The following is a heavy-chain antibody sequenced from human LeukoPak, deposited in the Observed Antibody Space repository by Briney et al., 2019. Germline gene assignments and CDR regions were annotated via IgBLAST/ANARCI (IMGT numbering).Heavy chain of an antibody. Sequence: GGSLRLSCAASGFTFTSYTMNWFRQAPGKGLEWVSHIGTGTSTVGYADSIKGRFTISRDNAKNSVDLQMSSLRVDDSAVYYCVRDKDWGFDSWGQGTLVTVSS. CDR2: IGTGTSTV. J-gene: IGHJ4*02. CDR1: GFTFTSYT. D-gene: IGHD7-27*01. CDR3: VRDKDWGFDS. V-gene: IGHV3-48*01.